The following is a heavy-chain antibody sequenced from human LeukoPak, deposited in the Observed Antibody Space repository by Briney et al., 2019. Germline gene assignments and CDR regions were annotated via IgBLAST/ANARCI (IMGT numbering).Heavy chain of an antibody. V-gene: IGHV4-38-2*01. CDR1: GYSISSGYY. Sequence: SETLSLTCAVSGYSISSGYYWGWIRQPPGKGLEWIGSIYHSGSTYYNPSLKSRVTISVDTSKNHFSLKLRSVTATDTAVYYCARPGDSYGLDYWGQGTLVTVSS. CDR3: ARPGDSYGLDY. CDR2: IYHSGST. D-gene: IGHD5-18*01. J-gene: IGHJ4*02.